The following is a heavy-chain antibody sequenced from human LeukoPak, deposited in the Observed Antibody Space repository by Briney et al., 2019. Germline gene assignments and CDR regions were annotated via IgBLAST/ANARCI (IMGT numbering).Heavy chain of an antibody. V-gene: IGHV3-11*01. D-gene: IGHD3-3*01. Sequence: GGSLRLSCAASGFTFSDYYMSWIRQAPGKGLEWVSYISSSGSTIYYADSVKGRFTISRDNAKNSLYLQMNSLRAEDTAVYYCVWGFLEWLLYDAAVLGYWGQGTLVTVSS. CDR1: GFTFSDYY. CDR3: VWGFLEWLLYDAAVLGY. J-gene: IGHJ4*02. CDR2: ISSSGSTI.